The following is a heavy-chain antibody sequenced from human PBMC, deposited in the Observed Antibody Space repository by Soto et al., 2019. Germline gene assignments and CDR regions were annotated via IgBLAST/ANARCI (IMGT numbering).Heavy chain of an antibody. Sequence: EVQLVESGGGLVQPGGSLRLSCVASGFTFSDSWMHWVRQAPGKGLMWVSRISFDGTATTSADSVRGRFSISRDNAKNTLFLQINHLRADDTAMYYCVRDRRLRGHPFDIWGQGTFVTVSS. J-gene: IGHJ3*02. D-gene: IGHD2-21*02. CDR1: GFTFSDSW. V-gene: IGHV3-74*03. CDR2: ISFDGTAT. CDR3: VRDRRLRGHPFDI.